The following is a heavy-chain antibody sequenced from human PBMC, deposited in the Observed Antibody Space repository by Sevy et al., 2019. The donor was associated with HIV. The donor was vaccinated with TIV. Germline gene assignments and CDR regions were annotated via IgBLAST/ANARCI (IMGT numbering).Heavy chain of an antibody. CDR2: INHGGTT. CDR1: GGSFSGYY. J-gene: IGHJ4*02. Sequence: SETLSLTCAVYGGSFSGYYWNWIRQPPGKGLEWIGEINHGGTTNYNPSLKSRVTISIDTSRNQFSLRLSSVAAADTAVYCWARGGGSYGGDYWGQGALVTVSS. D-gene: IGHD3-16*01. CDR3: ARGGGSYGGDY. V-gene: IGHV4-34*01.